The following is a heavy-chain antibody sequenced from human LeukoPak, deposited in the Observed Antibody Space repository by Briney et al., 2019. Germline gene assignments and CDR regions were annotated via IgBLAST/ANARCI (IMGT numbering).Heavy chain of an antibody. CDR1: GFTFSRYW. V-gene: IGHV3-7*03. CDR2: IRQDGGVK. CDR3: ARTVVVVVGARDYFDY. D-gene: IGHD2-2*01. Sequence: GGSLRHSCAASGFTFSRYWMTWVRPAPGKGLEWVANIRQDGGVKYYMDSAKGRFTLSRDNAKSSLYLQMNSLRVEDTAMYFCARTVVVVVGARDYFDYWGQGTLVTVSS. J-gene: IGHJ4*02.